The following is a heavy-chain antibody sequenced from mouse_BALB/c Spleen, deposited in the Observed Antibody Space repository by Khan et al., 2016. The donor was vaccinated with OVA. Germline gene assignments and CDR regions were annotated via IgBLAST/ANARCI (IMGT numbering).Heavy chain of an antibody. V-gene: IGHV5-12-2*01. CDR3: ARPSTTKYDYVMDY. D-gene: IGHD1-1*01. J-gene: IGHJ4*01. CDR1: GFTFSSYT. Sequence: EVELVESGGDLVQTGGSLKLSCAASGFTFSSYTMSWVRQTPEKRLEWVAFISNGGSSAYYPDTVKGRFTISRDNVKNTLYLQMSSLKSDDTAIYYCARPSTTKYDYVMDYWGQGTSVTVSS. CDR2: ISNGGSSA.